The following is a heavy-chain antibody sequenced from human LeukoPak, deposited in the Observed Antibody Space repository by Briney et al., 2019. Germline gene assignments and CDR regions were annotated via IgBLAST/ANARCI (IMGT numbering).Heavy chain of an antibody. Sequence: PGRSLRLSCAASGFTFRTYAMHWVRQAPGKGLAGVAVISYDGNNKEYADSVKGQFTTSRGNSKDTLYPQMNSLRARGTGVIYFAKDARTIIGVAGTFDEWGQGTLVTVSS. CDR1: GFTFRTYA. V-gene: IGHV3-30*18. J-gene: IGHJ4*02. CDR2: ISYDGNNK. D-gene: IGHD3-3*01. CDR3: AKDARTIIGVAGTFDE.